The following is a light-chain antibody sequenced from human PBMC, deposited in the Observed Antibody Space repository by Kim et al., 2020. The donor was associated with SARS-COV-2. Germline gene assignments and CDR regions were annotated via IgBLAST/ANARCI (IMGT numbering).Light chain of an antibody. CDR3: QAWDSTTAYV. CDR1: KLGNKL. Sequence: SYELTQPPSVSVSPGQRVSISCSGDKLGNKLVSWYRQRPGQPPVMVIYQDDKWPSGIPEGFSASKSGNTATLTISGTQPMDEADYYCQAWDSTTAYVFGPGTKVTVL. J-gene: IGLJ1*01. V-gene: IGLV3-1*01. CDR2: QDD.